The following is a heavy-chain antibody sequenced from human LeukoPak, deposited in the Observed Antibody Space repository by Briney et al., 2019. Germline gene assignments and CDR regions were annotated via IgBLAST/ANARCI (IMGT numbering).Heavy chain of an antibody. J-gene: IGHJ3*02. Sequence: GGSLRLSCAASGFTYSSYGMHWVRQAPGKGLEWVAVISYDGSNKYYADSVKGRFTISRDNSKNTLYLQMNSLRAEDTAVYYCAKDHGGIAIWGQGTMVTVSS. CDR3: AKDHGGIAI. D-gene: IGHD6-13*01. CDR1: GFTYSSYG. V-gene: IGHV3-30*18. CDR2: ISYDGSNK.